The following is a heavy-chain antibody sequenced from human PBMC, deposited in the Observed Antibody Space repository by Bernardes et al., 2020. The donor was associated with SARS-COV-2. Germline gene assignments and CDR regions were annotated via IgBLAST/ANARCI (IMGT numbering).Heavy chain of an antibody. CDR2: INSDGSST. D-gene: IGHD3-16*01. V-gene: IGHV3-74*01. J-gene: IGHJ4*02. CDR1: GFTFSSYW. Sequence: VGSLRLSCAASGFTFSSYWMHWVRQAPGMGLVWVSRINSDGSSTSYADSVKGRFTISRDNAKNTLYLQMNGLRAEDTAVYYCARVSVLGYFDYWGQGTLVTVSS. CDR3: ARVSVLGYFDY.